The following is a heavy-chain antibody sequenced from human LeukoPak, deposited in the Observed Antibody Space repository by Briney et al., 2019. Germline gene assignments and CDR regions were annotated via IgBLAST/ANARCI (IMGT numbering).Heavy chain of an antibody. J-gene: IGHJ4*02. CDR2: ISSSSSTI. Sequence: GGSLRLSCAASGFTFSSYNMNWVRQAPGKGLEWVSYISSSSSTIYYADSVKGRFTISRDNAKNSLYLQMNSLRAEDTAVYYCASLQILGYCTNGVCLWGQGTLVTVSS. CDR1: GFTFSSYN. V-gene: IGHV3-48*01. D-gene: IGHD2-8*01. CDR3: ASLQILGYCTNGVCL.